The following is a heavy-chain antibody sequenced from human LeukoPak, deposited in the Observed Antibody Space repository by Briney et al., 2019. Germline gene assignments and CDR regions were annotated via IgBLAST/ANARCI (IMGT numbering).Heavy chain of an antibody. CDR2: IIPIFGTA. CDR1: GGTFSSYA. CDR3: ARDRGYDILTGYYFSFDY. Sequence: SVKVSCKASGGTFSSYAISWVRQAPGQGLEWMGGIIPIFGTANYAQKFQGRVTITADESTSTAYMELSSLRSEDTAVYYCARDRGYDILTGYYFSFDYWGQGTLVTVSS. V-gene: IGHV1-69*13. D-gene: IGHD3-9*01. J-gene: IGHJ4*02.